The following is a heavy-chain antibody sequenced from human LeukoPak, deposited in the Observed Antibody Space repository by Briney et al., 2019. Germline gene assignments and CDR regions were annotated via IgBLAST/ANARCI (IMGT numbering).Heavy chain of an antibody. D-gene: IGHD6-13*01. CDR2: INHSGST. CDR3: ARGEAIAAAGIDY. J-gene: IGHJ4*02. CDR1: GGSFSGYY. V-gene: IGHV4-34*01. Sequence: PSETLSLTCAVYGGSFSGYYWSWIRQPPGKGLEWIGEINHSGSTNYNPSLKSRVTISVDTSKNQFSLKLSSVTAADTAVYYCARGEAIAAAGIDYWGQGTLVTVSS.